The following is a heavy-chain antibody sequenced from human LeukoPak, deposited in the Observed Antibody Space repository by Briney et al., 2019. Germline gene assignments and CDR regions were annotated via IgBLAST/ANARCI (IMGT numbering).Heavy chain of an antibody. CDR3: ARAYYDSSGYSYYFDY. J-gene: IGHJ4*02. D-gene: IGHD3-22*01. V-gene: IGHV3-21*01. CDR1: GFPFSAYS. Sequence: GGSLRLSCAASGFPFSAYSMNWVRQAPGKGLEWVSSISGSSSYMFYADSVKGRFTISRDNAKNSLYLQMNSLRAEDTAVYYCARAYYDSSGYSYYFDYWGQGTLVTVSS. CDR2: ISGSSSYM.